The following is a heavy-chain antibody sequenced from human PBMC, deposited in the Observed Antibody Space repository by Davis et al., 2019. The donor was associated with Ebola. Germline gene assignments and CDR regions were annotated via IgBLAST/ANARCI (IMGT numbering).Heavy chain of an antibody. CDR2: IWYDGSNK. V-gene: IGHV3-33*01. CDR3: ARELRYGDYVV. CDR1: GFTFSSYG. Sequence: GESLKISCAASGFTFSSYGMHWVRQAPGKGLEWVAVIWYDGSNKYYADSVKGRFTISRDNSKNTLYLKMNSLRAEDTAVYYCARELRYGDYVVWGQGTLVTVSS. D-gene: IGHD4-17*01. J-gene: IGHJ4*02.